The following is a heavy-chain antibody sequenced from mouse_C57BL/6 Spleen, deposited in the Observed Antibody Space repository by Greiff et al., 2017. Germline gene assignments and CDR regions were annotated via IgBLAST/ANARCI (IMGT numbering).Heavy chain of an antibody. CDR2: IHPNSGST. V-gene: IGHV1-64*01. CDR1: GYTFTSYW. J-gene: IGHJ4*01. D-gene: IGHD2-5*01. CDR3: ARTSNYRGDYAMDY. Sequence: QVQLQQPGAELVKPGASVKLSCKASGYTFTSYWMHWVKQRPGQGLEWIGMIHPNSGSTNYNEKFKSKATLTVDKSSSTAYMQLSSLTSEDSAVYYCARTSNYRGDYAMDYWGQGTSVTVSS.